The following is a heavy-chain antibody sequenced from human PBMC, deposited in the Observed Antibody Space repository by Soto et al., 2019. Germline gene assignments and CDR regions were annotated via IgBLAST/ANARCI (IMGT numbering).Heavy chain of an antibody. J-gene: IGHJ5*02. CDR2: IYHSGST. CDR3: VGSIGAFWFDP. CDR1: GGSISSSSYY. V-gene: IGHV4-39*07. D-gene: IGHD5-12*01. Sequence: PSETLSLTCTVSGGSISSSSYYWGWIRQPPGKGLEWIGNIYHSGSTYYNPSLKSRVTISLDRSKNQFSLKLSSVTAADTAVYYCVGSIGAFWFDPWGQGTLVTVSS.